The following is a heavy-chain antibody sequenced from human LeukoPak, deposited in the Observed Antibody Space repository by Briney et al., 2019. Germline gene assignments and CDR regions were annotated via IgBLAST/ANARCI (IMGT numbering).Heavy chain of an antibody. Sequence: PSETLSLTCTVSGDSISSDYWNWIRQPPGKGLEWIGYIYYSGSTHYNPCLKSRVTILVDTSKNQFSVNLRSVTAAHTAVYYCARETFGGVISNWGQGTLVTVSS. V-gene: IGHV4-59*01. J-gene: IGHJ4*02. CDR1: GDSISSDY. CDR2: IYYSGST. D-gene: IGHD3-16*02. CDR3: ARETFGGVISN.